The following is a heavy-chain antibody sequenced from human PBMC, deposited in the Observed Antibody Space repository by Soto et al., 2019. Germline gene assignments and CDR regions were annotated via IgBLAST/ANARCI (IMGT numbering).Heavy chain of an antibody. CDR2: ISYDGSNK. V-gene: IGHV3-30*18. CDR3: AKEGWSSSCWRAGYYFDY. J-gene: IGHJ4*02. CDR1: GFTFSSYG. Sequence: QVQLVESGGGVVQPGRSLRLSCAASGFTFSSYGMHWVRQAPGKGLEWVAVISYDGSNKYYADSVKGRFTISRDNSKNTPYLQMNSLRAEDTAVYYCAKEGWSSSCWRAGYYFDYWGQGTLVTVSS. D-gene: IGHD6-19*01.